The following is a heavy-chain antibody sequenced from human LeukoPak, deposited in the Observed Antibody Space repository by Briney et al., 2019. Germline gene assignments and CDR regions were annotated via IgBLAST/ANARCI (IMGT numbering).Heavy chain of an antibody. J-gene: IGHJ4*02. CDR3: AKRVPYSSSTVYFDS. V-gene: IGHV3-23*01. CDR1: GFTFSTYG. Sequence: GGSLRLSCAASGFTFSTYGMNWVRQSPGKGLEWVSSISDDGKSTYYTDSVKGRFTISRDNSKNTLYLQMNSLRAEDTAVYYCAKRVPYSSSTVYFDSWGQGTLVTVSS. D-gene: IGHD6-6*01. CDR2: ISDDGKST.